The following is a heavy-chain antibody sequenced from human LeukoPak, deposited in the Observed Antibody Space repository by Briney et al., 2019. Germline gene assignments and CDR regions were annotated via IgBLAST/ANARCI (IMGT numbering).Heavy chain of an antibody. Sequence: GGSLRLSCAASGFTVSSKHMSWVRQAPGKGLEWVSVIYSGGSTYYADSVKGRFTISRDNSKNTLYLQMNSLRAEDTAVYYCARTGGSYFNYDYWGQGTLVTVSS. J-gene: IGHJ4*02. D-gene: IGHD1-26*01. V-gene: IGHV3-66*01. CDR2: IYSGGST. CDR1: GFTVSSKH. CDR3: ARTGGSYFNYDY.